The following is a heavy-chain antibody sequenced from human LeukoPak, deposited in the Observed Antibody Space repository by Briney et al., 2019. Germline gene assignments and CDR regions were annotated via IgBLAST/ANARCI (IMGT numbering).Heavy chain of an antibody. Sequence: GRSLRLSCAASGFTFSTYAMHWVRQAPGKVLEWVAVISYDGSSKYYADSVKGRFTISRDNSKNTLYLQMNSLRAEDTAVYYCARARSSYGYGDAFDIWGQGTMVTVSS. D-gene: IGHD5-18*01. CDR2: ISYDGSSK. V-gene: IGHV3-30*04. J-gene: IGHJ3*02. CDR3: ARARSSYGYGDAFDI. CDR1: GFTFSTYA.